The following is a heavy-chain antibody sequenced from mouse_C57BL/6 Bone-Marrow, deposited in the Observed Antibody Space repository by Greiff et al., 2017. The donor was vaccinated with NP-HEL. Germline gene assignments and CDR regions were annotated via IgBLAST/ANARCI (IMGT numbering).Heavy chain of an antibody. CDR2: ISNLAYSI. D-gene: IGHD2-4*01. J-gene: IGHJ1*03. CDR1: GFTFSDYG. V-gene: IGHV5-15*01. Sequence: EVMLVESGGGLVQPGGSLKLSCAASGFTFSDYGMAWVRQAPRKGPEWVAFISNLAYSIYYADTVTGRFTISRENAKNTLYLEMSSLRSEDTAMYYCARRDYGWYFDVWGTGTTVTVSA. CDR3: ARRDYGWYFDV.